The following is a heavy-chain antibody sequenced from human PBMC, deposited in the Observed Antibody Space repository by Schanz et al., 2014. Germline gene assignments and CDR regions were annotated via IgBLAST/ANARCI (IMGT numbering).Heavy chain of an antibody. V-gene: IGHV3-23*04. CDR2: ISTGGGNT. CDR1: GFIFSSYA. CDR3: AKVGPYSGSLGAFDI. Sequence: EVQLVESGGGLVQPGGSLKLSCAASGFIFSSYAMTWVRQAPGKGLEWVSAISTGGGNTYYTDSVKGRFTISRDNSKNTLYLQMNSLRAEDSAVYYCAKVGPYSGSLGAFDIWGQGTMVTVSS. D-gene: IGHD1-26*01. J-gene: IGHJ3*02.